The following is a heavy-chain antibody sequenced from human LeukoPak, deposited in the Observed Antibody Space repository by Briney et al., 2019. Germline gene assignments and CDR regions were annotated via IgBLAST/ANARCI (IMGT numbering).Heavy chain of an antibody. D-gene: IGHD2-21*02. CDR1: GFIFSSYA. J-gene: IGHJ4*02. V-gene: IGHV3-23*01. Sequence: PGGSLRLSCAASGFIFSSYAMSWVRQARGRGLEGVSAISGSGDSTYYADSVKGRFTISRDNSKNTLYLQMNSLRAEDTAVYYCAKANCSGDCYSSLYWGQGTLVTVSS. CDR2: ISGSGDST. CDR3: AKANCSGDCYSSLY.